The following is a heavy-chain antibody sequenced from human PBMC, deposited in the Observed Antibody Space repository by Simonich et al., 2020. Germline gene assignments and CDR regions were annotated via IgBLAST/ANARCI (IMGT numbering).Heavy chain of an antibody. D-gene: IGHD4-17*01. CDR1: GYSISSGYY. V-gene: IGHV4-38-2*02. CDR2: SYHSGST. J-gene: IGHJ4*02. CDR3: ARDRDGDYDY. Sequence: QVQLQESGPGLVKPSETLSLTCAVSGYSISSGYYWGWIRQPPGKGLEWIGSSYHSGSTYYNPSLKSRVTISVDTSKNQFSLKLSSVTAADTAVYYCARDRDGDYDYWGQGTLVTVSS.